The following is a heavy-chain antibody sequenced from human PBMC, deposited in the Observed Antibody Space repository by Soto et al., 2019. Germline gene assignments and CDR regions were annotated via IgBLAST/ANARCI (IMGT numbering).Heavy chain of an antibody. CDR1: GDSVSSNSAA. J-gene: IGHJ6*02. D-gene: IGHD6-13*01. V-gene: IGHV6-1*01. CDR2: TYYRSKWYN. CDR3: ARVGPPAAGTGKYYYYYGMDV. Sequence: SQTLSLTCAISGDSVSSNSAAWNWIRQSPSRGLEWLGRTYYRSKWYNDYAVSVKSRITINPDTSKNQFSLQLNSVTPEDTAVYYCARVGPPAAGTGKYYYYYGMDVWGQGTTVTVSS.